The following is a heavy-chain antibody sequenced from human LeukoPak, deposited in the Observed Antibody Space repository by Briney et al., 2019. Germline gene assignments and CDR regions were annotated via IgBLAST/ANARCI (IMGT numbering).Heavy chain of an antibody. Sequence: GGSLRLSCAASNFAFSTYAMSWVRQAPGKGLEWVSTISGGGDVTYYADSVKGRFTISRDNSKNTLYLQMNSLRAEDTAVYYCAKNGVDFDWLLYDPHYMDVWGKGTTVTVSS. V-gene: IGHV3-23*01. D-gene: IGHD3-9*01. J-gene: IGHJ6*03. CDR2: ISGGGDVT. CDR3: AKNGVDFDWLLYDPHYMDV. CDR1: NFAFSTYA.